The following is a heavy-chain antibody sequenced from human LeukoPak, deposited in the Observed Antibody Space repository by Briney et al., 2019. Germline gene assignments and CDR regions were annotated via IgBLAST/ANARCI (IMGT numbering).Heavy chain of an antibody. V-gene: IGHV1-8*01. D-gene: IGHD1-26*01. CDR3: ARRFSGSSELDY. CDR1: GYTFTSYD. CDR2: MNPNSGNT. J-gene: IGHJ4*02. Sequence: ASVKVSCTSSGYTFTSYDINWVRQATGQGLEWMGWMNPNSGNTGYAQKFQGRVTMTRNTSISTAYMEVSSLRSEDTAVYYCARRFSGSSELDYWGQGTLVTVSS.